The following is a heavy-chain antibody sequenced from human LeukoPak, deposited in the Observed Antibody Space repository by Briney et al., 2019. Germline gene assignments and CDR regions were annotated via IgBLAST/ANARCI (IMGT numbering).Heavy chain of an antibody. V-gene: IGHV3-48*03. J-gene: IGHJ4*02. CDR3: ARDLTQPGYTSAPGSFEF. D-gene: IGHD5-24*01. CDR1: GFTFSSYE. Sequence: GGSLRLSCAASGFTFSSYEMNWVRQAPGKGLEWVSYISGSGGTIYYADSVKGRFTISRDNAKNSLYLQMNSLRAEDTAFYCCARDLTQPGYTSAPGSFEFWGQGTLVTVSS. CDR2: ISGSGGTI.